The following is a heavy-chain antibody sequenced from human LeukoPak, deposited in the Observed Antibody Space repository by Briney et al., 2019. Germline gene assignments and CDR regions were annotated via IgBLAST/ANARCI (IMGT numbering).Heavy chain of an antibody. CDR2: IGTGGGGT. V-gene: IGHV3-23*01. CDR1: GFTFSSFT. Sequence: GGSLRLSCAASGFTFSSFTMRWVRQPPGKGLEWVSTIGTGGGGTYYTDSVRGRFTISRDSSKNTLYLQMNGLRAEDTAVYYCARGSGYFFDYWGQGTLVTVSS. J-gene: IGHJ4*02. D-gene: IGHD6-25*01. CDR3: ARGSGYFFDY.